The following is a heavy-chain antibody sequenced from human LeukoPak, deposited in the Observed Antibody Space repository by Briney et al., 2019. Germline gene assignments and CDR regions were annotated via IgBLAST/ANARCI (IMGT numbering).Heavy chain of an antibody. V-gene: IGHV3-23*01. Sequence: GGSLRLSCAASGFTFSSYAMSWVRQAPGKGLEWVSIISGSGGSTYYADSVKGRFTISRDNSKNTLYLQMNSLRAEDTAVYYCARGETSSYDYWGQGTLVTVSS. J-gene: IGHJ4*02. CDR2: ISGSGGST. CDR3: ARGETSSYDY. D-gene: IGHD2-2*01. CDR1: GFTFSSYA.